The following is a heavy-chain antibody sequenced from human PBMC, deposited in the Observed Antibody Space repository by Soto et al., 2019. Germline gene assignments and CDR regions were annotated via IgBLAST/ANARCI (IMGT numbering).Heavy chain of an antibody. J-gene: IGHJ5*02. D-gene: IGHD2-2*01. Sequence: GASVKVSCKASGGTFSSYAISWVRQAPGQGLEWMGGTIPIFGTANYAQKFQGRVTITADESTSTAYMELSSLRSEDTAVYYCARDRYCSSTSCYVNWFDPWGQGTLVTVSS. CDR3: ARDRYCSSTSCYVNWFDP. V-gene: IGHV1-69*13. CDR2: TIPIFGTA. CDR1: GGTFSSYA.